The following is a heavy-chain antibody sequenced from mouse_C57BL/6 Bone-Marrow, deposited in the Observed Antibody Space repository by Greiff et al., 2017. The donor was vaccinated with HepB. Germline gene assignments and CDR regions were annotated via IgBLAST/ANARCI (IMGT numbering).Heavy chain of an antibody. CDR1: GYTFTNYW. Sequence: QVQLQQSGAELVRPGTSVKMSCKASGYTFTNYWIGWAKQRPGHGLEWIGDIYPGGGYTNYNEKFKGKATLTADKSYNTAYMQFSSLTSEDSAIYYCARILSEAMDYWGQGTSVTVSS. V-gene: IGHV1-63*01. D-gene: IGHD6-5*01. CDR2: IYPGGGYT. CDR3: ARILSEAMDY. J-gene: IGHJ4*01.